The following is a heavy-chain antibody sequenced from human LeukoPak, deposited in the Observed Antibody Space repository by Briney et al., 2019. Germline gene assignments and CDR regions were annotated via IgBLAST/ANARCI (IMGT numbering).Heavy chain of an antibody. CDR2: IWYDGSNK. D-gene: IGHD3-16*01. Sequence: GRSLRLSCAASGFTFSNYGMHWVRQAPGRGLEWVALIWYDGSNKYYADSVKGRFTNSRDNSNNALYLQMNSLRAEDTAVYYCGRIPLGGQTVDYWGQGTLVTVSS. J-gene: IGHJ4*02. CDR3: GRIPLGGQTVDY. V-gene: IGHV3-33*01. CDR1: GFTFSNYG.